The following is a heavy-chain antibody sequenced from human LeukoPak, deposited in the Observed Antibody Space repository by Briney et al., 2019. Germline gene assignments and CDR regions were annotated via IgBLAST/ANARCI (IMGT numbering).Heavy chain of an antibody. V-gene: IGHV4-61*01. D-gene: IGHD6-13*01. CDR1: GYSNSSSYY. CDR3: ARVSPYSSSWSPYYYYGMDV. Sequence: SETLSLTCTVSGYSNSSSYYWSWIRQPPGKGLEWIGYIYYSGSTNYNPSLKSRVTISVDTSKNQFSLKLSSVTAADTAVYYCARVSPYSSSWSPYYYYGMDVWGQGTTVTVSS. J-gene: IGHJ6*02. CDR2: IYYSGST.